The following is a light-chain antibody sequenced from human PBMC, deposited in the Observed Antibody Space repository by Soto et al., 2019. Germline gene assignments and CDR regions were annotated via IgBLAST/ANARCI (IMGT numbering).Light chain of an antibody. CDR3: QQCKGYPIT. Sequence: AIQLTQSPSSLSASVGDSVTITCRATQDISNTLAWYQYKPGRGPTLLIFDASTLESGVPSRFTGSGSGTHFTLTISSLQPEDFATYICQQCKGYPITFGQGTRVEV. CDR1: QDISNT. J-gene: IGKJ5*01. CDR2: DAS. V-gene: IGKV1-13*02.